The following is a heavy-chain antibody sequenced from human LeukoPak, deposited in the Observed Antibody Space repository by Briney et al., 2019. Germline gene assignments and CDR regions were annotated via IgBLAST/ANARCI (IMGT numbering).Heavy chain of an antibody. CDR1: GFTFSSYE. J-gene: IGHJ5*02. CDR3: ARVGGGAAAGFDP. V-gene: IGHV3-48*03. CDR2: ISSSGSTI. D-gene: IGHD6-13*01. Sequence: GGSLRLSCAASGFTFSSYEMNWVRQAPGKGLEWVSYISSSGSTIYYADSVKGRFTISRDNAKNSLYLQMNSLRAEDTAVYYCARVGGGAAAGFDPRGQGTLVTVSS.